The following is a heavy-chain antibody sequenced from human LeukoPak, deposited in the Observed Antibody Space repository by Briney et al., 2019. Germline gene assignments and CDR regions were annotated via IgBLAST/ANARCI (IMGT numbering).Heavy chain of an antibody. CDR3: TTEVGKGYYYDSSGSLSPDY. J-gene: IGHJ4*02. CDR2: IKTKADGGTT. V-gene: IGHV3-15*01. Sequence: GGSLRLSCAASGSTFSNVWMSWVRQAPGKGLVWVGRIKTKADGGTTDYAAAVKGRFTISRDDSKNTMYLRMNSLKTEDTAVYNCTTEVGKGYYYDSSGSLSPDYWGQGTLVTVSS. D-gene: IGHD3-22*01. CDR1: GSTFSNVW.